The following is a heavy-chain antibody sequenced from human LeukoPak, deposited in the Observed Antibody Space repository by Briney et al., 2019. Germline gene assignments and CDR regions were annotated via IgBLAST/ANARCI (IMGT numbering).Heavy chain of an antibody. V-gene: IGHV3-7*01. J-gene: IGHJ4*02. Sequence: PGGSLRLSCAASGFTFSNYWMTWVRQAPGKGLEWVANIKQDGSEKYYVDSVKGRFTISRDNAKNSLFLQMNSLRAEDTAVYYCARDSWVCDYWGQGTLVTVSS. CDR2: IKQDGSEK. CDR3: ARDSWVCDY. CDR1: GFTFSNYW. D-gene: IGHD2-8*01.